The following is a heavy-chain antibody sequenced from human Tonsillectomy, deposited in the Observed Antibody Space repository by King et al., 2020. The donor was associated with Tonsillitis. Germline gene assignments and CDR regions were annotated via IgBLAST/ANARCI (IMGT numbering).Heavy chain of an antibody. J-gene: IGHJ4*02. CDR1: GFTLSDYY. D-gene: IGHD5-18*01. CDR2: IRSSSRYT. CDR3: ARGELDTAMVVHY. V-gene: IGHV3-11*05. Sequence: VQLVQSGGGLVKPGGSLRRSCAASGFTLSDYYMSLIRQAPGKGLEGVSYIRSSSRYTNYADSVKGRFTISRDKAKNSLYLQMNSLRAEDTVMYYCARGELDTAMVVHYWGQGTLVTVSS.